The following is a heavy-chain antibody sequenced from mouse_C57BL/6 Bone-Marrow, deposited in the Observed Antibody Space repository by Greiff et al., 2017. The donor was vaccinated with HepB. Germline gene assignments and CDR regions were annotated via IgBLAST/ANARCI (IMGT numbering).Heavy chain of an antibody. D-gene: IGHD3-2*02. Sequence: VQLQQSGAELVKPGASVKMSCKASGYTFTSYWITWVKQRPGQGLQWIGDIYPGSGSTNYNEKFKSKATLTVDTSSSTAYMQLSSLTSEDSAVYYCARFLDSSGYWGQGTTLTVSS. V-gene: IGHV1-55*01. CDR2: IYPGSGST. J-gene: IGHJ2*01. CDR1: GYTFTSYW. CDR3: ARFLDSSGY.